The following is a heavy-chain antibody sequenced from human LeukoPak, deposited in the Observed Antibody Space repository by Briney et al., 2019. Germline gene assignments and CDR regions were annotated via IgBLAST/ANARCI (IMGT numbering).Heavy chain of an antibody. J-gene: IGHJ4*02. CDR2: ITSTAHGGTT. Sequence: GGSLRLSCTASGFAFDEHGMSWVRQAPGKGLEWVGRITSTAHGGTTDYAAPVKGRFTISRDDSKDTLYLQMNSLKTEDTAVYFCSEGLDYWGQGTLVTVSS. CDR3: SEGLDY. CDR1: GFAFDEHG. V-gene: IGHV3-15*01.